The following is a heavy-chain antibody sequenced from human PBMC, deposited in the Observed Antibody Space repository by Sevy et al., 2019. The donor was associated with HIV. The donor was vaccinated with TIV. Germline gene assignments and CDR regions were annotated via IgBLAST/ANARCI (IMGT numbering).Heavy chain of an antibody. CDR1: GFTFISYA. D-gene: IGHD3-22*01. CDR3: ARGVYDSSGAFDAFDI. Sequence: GGSLRLSCKPSGFTFISYAMSWVRQAPGKGLEWVSTIYGSSGGTYYADSVKGRFTISRDKSKNTMYLQMNSLRTEEKGVYDYARGVYDSSGAFDAFDIWGQGTMVTVSS. V-gene: IGHV3-23*01. J-gene: IGHJ3*02. CDR2: IYGSSGGT.